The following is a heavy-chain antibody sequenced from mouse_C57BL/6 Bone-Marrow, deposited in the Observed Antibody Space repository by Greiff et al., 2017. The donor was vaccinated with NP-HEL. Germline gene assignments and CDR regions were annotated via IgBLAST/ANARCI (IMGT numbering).Heavy chain of an antibody. V-gene: IGHV3-6*01. Sequence: ESGPGLVKPSQSLSLTCSVTGYSITSGYYWNWIRQFPGNKLEWMGYISYDGSNNYNPSLKNRISITRDTSKNQFFLKLNSVTTEDTATYYCAAYGNYLPWFAYWGQGTLVTVSA. CDR2: ISYDGSN. CDR1: GYSITSGYY. D-gene: IGHD2-10*02. CDR3: AAYGNYLPWFAY. J-gene: IGHJ3*01.